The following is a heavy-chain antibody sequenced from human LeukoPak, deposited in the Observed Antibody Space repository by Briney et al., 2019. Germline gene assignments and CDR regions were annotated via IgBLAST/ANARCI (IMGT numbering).Heavy chain of an antibody. D-gene: IGHD6-19*01. V-gene: IGHV1-69*02. Sequence: SVKVSCKASGGTFSSYTISWVRQAPGQGLEWMGRIIPILGIANYAQKFQGSVTITAGKSTSTAYMELSSLRSEDTAVYYCARGIAVAGTNYYYYMDVWGKGTTVTVSS. CDR1: GGTFSSYT. CDR3: ARGIAVAGTNYYYYMDV. CDR2: IIPILGIA. J-gene: IGHJ6*03.